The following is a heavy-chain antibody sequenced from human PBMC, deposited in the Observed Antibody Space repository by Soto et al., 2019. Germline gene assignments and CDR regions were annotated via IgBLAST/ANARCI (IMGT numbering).Heavy chain of an antibody. Sequence: SETLSLTCTVSGGSISIGGYYWGWIRQHPGKGLEWIGYIYYSGSTYYNPSLKSRVTISVDTSKNQFSLKLSSVTAADTAVYYCARAVGGELSSSWYISDYWGQGTLVTVSS. CDR2: IYYSGST. J-gene: IGHJ4*02. V-gene: IGHV4-31*03. CDR1: GGSISIGGYY. CDR3: ARAVGGELSSSWYISDY. D-gene: IGHD6-13*01.